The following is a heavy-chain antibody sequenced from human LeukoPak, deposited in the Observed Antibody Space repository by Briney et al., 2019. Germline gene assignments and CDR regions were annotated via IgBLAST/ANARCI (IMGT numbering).Heavy chain of an antibody. J-gene: IGHJ4*02. V-gene: IGHV3-23*01. CDR1: GFTFSSYA. CDR3: AKGRDFWSGYFPFDY. CDR2: ISGSGGST. Sequence: GGSLRLSCAASGFTFSSYAMSWVRQAPGKGLEWVSAISGSGGSTYYADSMKGRFTISRDNSKNTLYLQMNSLRAEDTAVYYCAKGRDFWSGYFPFDYWGQGTLVTVSS. D-gene: IGHD3-3*01.